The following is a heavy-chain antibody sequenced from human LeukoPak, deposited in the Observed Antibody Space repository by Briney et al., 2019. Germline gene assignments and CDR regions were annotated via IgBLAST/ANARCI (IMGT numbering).Heavy chain of an antibody. CDR2: IYYSGST. V-gene: IGHV4-59*01. D-gene: IGHD3-22*01. CDR3: ARVAYDSSGYPDY. CDR1: GGSISSYY. J-gene: IGHJ4*02. Sequence: SETLSLTCTVSGGSISSYYWSRIRQPPGKGLEWIGYIYYSGSTNYNPSLKSRVTISVDTSKNQFSLKLSSVTAADTAVYYCARVAYDSSGYPDYWGQGTLVTVSS.